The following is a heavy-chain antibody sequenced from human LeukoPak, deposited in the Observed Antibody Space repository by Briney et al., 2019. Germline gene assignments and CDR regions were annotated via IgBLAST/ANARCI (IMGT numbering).Heavy chain of an antibody. CDR2: MNPNSGNT. Sequence: ASVKVSCKASGYSFTSHVINWVRQATGQGLEWMGWMNPNSGNTGYAQRFQGRVTMTTDTSIKTAYIELSSLRSEDTAVYYCARAGRKYAFDYWGQGTLVTVSS. D-gene: IGHD3-10*01. CDR1: GYSFTSHV. CDR3: ARAGRKYAFDY. V-gene: IGHV1-8*01. J-gene: IGHJ4*02.